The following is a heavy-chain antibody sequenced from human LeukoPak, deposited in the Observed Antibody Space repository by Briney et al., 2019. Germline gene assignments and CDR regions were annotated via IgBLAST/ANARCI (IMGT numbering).Heavy chain of an antibody. CDR2: IIPIFGTA. D-gene: IGHD1-26*01. CDR1: GGTFSSYA. V-gene: IGHV1-69*06. J-gene: IGHJ4*02. CDR3: AGSVGANTVFDY. Sequence: SVKVSCKASGGTFSSYAISWVRQAPGQGLEWMGGIIPIFGTANYAQKFQGRVTITADKSTSTAYMELRSLRSDDTAVYYCAGSVGANTVFDYWGQGTLVTVSS.